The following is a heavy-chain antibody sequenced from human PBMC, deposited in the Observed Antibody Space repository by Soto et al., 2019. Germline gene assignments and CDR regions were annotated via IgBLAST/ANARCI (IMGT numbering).Heavy chain of an antibody. V-gene: IGHV1-18*01. J-gene: IGHJ4*02. D-gene: IGHD3-10*01. CDR2: ISAYNGNA. Sequence: QVQLVQSGGEVKKPGASVKVSCKASGYTFTNFGISWVRQAPGQGLEWMGWISAYNGNANYAQKLQGRLTMTTDTFTSTAYMELMSLTSDDTAVYYCAREMDGSGTYDTWGYWGQGTLVTVSS. CDR1: GYTFTNFG. CDR3: AREMDGSGTYDTWGY.